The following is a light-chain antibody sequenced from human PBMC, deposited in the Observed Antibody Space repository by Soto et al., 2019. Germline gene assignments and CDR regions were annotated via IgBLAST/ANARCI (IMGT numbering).Light chain of an antibody. CDR2: EGS. CDR3: CSYAGSSTFV. V-gene: IGLV2-23*03. Sequence: SVLTQPASVSGSPGQSITISCTGTSSDVGSYNFVSWYQQHPDTAPKLLIYEGSKRPSGVSNRFSGSKSGNTASLTISGLQAEDEADYYCCSYAGSSTFVFGGGTKLTVL. J-gene: IGLJ2*01. CDR1: SSDVGSYNF.